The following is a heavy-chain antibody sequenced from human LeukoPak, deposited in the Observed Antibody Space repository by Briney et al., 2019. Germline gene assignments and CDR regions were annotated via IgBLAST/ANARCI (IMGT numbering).Heavy chain of an antibody. CDR2: ISSSSSYI. D-gene: IGHD2-2*01. CDR1: GFTFSSSS. J-gene: IGHJ4*02. V-gene: IGHV3-21*01. CDR3: ARASPSSTSCYAV. Sequence: GGSLRLSCAASGFTFSSSSMNWVRQAPGKGLEWVSSISSSSSYIYYADSVKGRFTISRDNAKNSLYLQMNSLRAEDTAVYYCARASPSSTSCYAVWGQGTLVTVSS.